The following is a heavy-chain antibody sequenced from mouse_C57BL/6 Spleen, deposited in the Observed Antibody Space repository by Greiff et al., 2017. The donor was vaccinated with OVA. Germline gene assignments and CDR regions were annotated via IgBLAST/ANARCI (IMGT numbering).Heavy chain of an antibody. CDR1: GFTFSSYA. CDR2: ISDGGSYT. CDR3: ARDRDGNLFDY. V-gene: IGHV5-4*01. D-gene: IGHD2-1*01. J-gene: IGHJ2*01. Sequence: EVMLVESGGGLVKPGGSLKLSCAASGFTFSSYAMSWVRQTPEKRLEWVATISDGGSYTYYPDNVKGRFTISRDNAKNNLYLQMSHLKSEDTAMYYCARDRDGNLFDYWGQGTTLTVSS.